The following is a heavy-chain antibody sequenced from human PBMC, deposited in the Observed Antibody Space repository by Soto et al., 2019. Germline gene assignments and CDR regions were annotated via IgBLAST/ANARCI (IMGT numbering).Heavy chain of an antibody. CDR2: IWYDGSNK. D-gene: IGHD3-10*01. CDR3: ARDHSTGLWFQGGNGAFDI. V-gene: IGHV3-33*01. CDR1: GFTFSSYG. J-gene: IGHJ3*02. Sequence: GGSLRLSCAASGFTFSSYGMHWVRQAPGKGLEWVAVIWYDGSNKYYADSVKGRFTISRDNSKNTLYLQMNSLRAEDTAVYYCARDHSTGLWFQGGNGAFDIWGQGTMVTVSS.